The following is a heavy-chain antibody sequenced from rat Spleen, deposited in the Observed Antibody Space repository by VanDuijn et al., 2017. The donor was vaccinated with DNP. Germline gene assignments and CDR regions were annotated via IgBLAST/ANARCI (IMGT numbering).Heavy chain of an antibody. Sequence: EVQLVESGGGLVQPGRSLKLSCAASGFTFSNYGMAWVRQAPKKGLEWVAIISYDGRSSYYRDSVKGRFIISRDNAKNILYLQRDSLRSEDTATYYCTRRGGNWDFDSWGQGVMVTVFS. J-gene: IGHJ2*01. V-gene: IGHV5-29*01. CDR2: ISYDGRSS. CDR1: GFTFSNYG. CDR3: TRRGGNWDFDS. D-gene: IGHD5-1*01.